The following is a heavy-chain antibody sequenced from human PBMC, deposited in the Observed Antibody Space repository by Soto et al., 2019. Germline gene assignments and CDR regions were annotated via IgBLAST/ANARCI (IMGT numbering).Heavy chain of an antibody. Sequence: QVQLVQSGAEVKKPGASVKVSCKASGYTFTSYGISWVRQAPGQGLEWMGWISAYNGNTNYAQKLQGRVTMTTDTSTSTAYRELRSLRSDDTAVYYCARNTAPYYDSSGYLDYFDYWGQGTLVTVSS. CDR3: ARNTAPYYDSSGYLDYFDY. J-gene: IGHJ4*02. CDR2: ISAYNGNT. D-gene: IGHD3-22*01. V-gene: IGHV1-18*01. CDR1: GYTFTSYG.